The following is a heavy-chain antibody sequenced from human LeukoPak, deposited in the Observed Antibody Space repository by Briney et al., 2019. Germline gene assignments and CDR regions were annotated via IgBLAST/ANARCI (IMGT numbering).Heavy chain of an antibody. CDR2: IKRDGSEK. V-gene: IGHV3-7*01. J-gene: IGHJ4*02. D-gene: IGHD5-18*01. Sequence: GGSLGLSCAASGFTFSSNWRSWVRQAPGKGLEWVANIKRDGSEKYYVDSVKGRFTVSRDNAKNSLYLQMNSLRAEDTALYYCARMGGNSYGYFDYWGQGTLVTVSS. CDR1: GFTFSSNW. CDR3: ARMGGNSYGYFDY.